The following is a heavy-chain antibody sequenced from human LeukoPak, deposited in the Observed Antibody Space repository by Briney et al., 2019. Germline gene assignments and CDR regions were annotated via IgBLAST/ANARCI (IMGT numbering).Heavy chain of an antibody. D-gene: IGHD3-22*01. V-gene: IGHV3-30-3*01. Sequence: GGSLRLSCAASGFTFSSYAMHWVRQAPGKGLEWVAVISYDGSNKYYADSVKGRFTISRDNSKNTLYLQMNSLRAEDTAVYYCARDERVFRRVYYYDSSGYPYYFDYWGQGTLVTVSP. CDR2: ISYDGSNK. J-gene: IGHJ4*02. CDR1: GFTFSSYA. CDR3: ARDERVFRRVYYYDSSGYPYYFDY.